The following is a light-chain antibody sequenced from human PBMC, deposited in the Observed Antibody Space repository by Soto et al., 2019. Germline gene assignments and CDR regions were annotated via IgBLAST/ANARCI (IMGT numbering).Light chain of an antibody. CDR3: HQHYRTPSS. J-gene: IGKJ2*03. CDR1: QSILYSFNNKNY. V-gene: IGKV4-1*01. CDR2: WAS. Sequence: DIVMTQSPDSLAVSLGERATINCKSSQSILYSFNNKNYLAWYQQKPGQPPRLLIYWASTRESGVPDRFSGSGSGTDFALTISSLQADEVAVYYCHQHYRTPSSFGQGTKLEI.